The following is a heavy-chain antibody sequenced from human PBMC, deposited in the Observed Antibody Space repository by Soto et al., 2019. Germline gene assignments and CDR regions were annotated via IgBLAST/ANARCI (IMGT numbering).Heavy chain of an antibody. D-gene: IGHD3-9*01. CDR3: GRDLLTLPLDAFDL. V-gene: IGHV3-53*01. Sequence: PGGSLRLSCAASGFSGSTSYMTSIRQAPGKGLECVSGIHYGGNTDYADSVKGRFTISRDHPRNTLYLQMNSLRGDDTAVSYCGRDLLTLPLDAFDLWGRGTMVTVSS. CDR2: IHYGGNT. CDR1: GFSGSTSY. J-gene: IGHJ3*01.